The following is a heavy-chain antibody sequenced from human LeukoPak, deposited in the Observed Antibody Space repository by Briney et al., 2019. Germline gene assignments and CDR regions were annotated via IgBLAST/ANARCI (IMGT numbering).Heavy chain of an antibody. CDR3: ARVLHKRNYDSSDYYGY. Sequence: GGSLRLSCAASGFTFSNYAMSWVRQAPGKGLEWVSGISGSDGSTYYADSVKGRFTISRDNAKNSLYLQMNSLRAEDTAVYYCARVLHKRNYDSSDYYGYWGQGTLVTVSS. D-gene: IGHD3-22*01. CDR2: ISGSDGST. V-gene: IGHV3-23*01. CDR1: GFTFSNYA. J-gene: IGHJ4*02.